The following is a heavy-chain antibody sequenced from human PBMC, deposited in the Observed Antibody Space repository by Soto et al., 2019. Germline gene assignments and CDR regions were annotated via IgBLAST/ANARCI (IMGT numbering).Heavy chain of an antibody. D-gene: IGHD4-4*01. CDR2: ISSSSSYI. J-gene: IGHJ6*03. CDR3: ARPNSNYYYYYYMDV. Sequence: VQLVESGGGVVQPGRSLRLSCAASGFTFSTYSIHWVRQAPGKGLEWVSSISSSSSYIYYADSVKGRFTISRDNAKNSLYLQMNSLRAEDTAVYYCARPNSNYYYYYYMDVWGKGTTVTVSS. V-gene: IGHV3-21*01. CDR1: GFTFSTYS.